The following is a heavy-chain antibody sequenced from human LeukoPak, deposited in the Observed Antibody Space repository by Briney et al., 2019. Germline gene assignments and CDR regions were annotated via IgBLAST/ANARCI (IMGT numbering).Heavy chain of an antibody. CDR3: AACTSGSCYSGAPFDW. V-gene: IGHV4-30-2*06. Sequence: PSQTLSLTCTVSGGSGNYDAYSWSWIRHSAGKALEWIGYTYQPLGPSYNPALKSRVTISMDTSKRQLFLKLTSVTAADTAVYYCAACTSGSCYSGAPFDWWGQGTLVTVSS. D-gene: IGHD3-22*01. CDR1: GGSGNYDAYS. J-gene: IGHJ4*02. CDR2: TYQPLGP.